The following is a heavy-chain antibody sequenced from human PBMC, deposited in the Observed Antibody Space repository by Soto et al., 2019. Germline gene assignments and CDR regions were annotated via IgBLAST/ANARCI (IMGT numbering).Heavy chain of an antibody. CDR2: ISGSGGST. CDR3: AKSPGIQLWSYYYYGMDV. J-gene: IGHJ6*02. Sequence: EVQLLESGGGLVQPGGSLRLSCAASGFTFSSYAMSWVRQAPGKGLEWVSAISGSGGSTYYADSVKGRFTISRDNSKXTXXXXMNSLRAEDTAVYYCAKSPGIQLWSYYYYGMDVWGQGTTVTVSS. V-gene: IGHV3-23*01. CDR1: GFTFSSYA. D-gene: IGHD5-18*01.